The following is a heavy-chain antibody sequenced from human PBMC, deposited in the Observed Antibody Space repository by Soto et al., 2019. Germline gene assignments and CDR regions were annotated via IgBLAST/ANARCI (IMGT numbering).Heavy chain of an antibody. CDR2: ISSSSYI. J-gene: IGHJ4*02. CDR3: ARDGPIQLFDY. D-gene: IGHD5-18*01. Sequence: PGWALRLSCASSVFTFISYSMNWVRQAPGKGLEWVSSISSSSYIYYADSVKGRFTISRDNAKNSLYLQMNSLRAEDTAVYYCARDGPIQLFDYWGQGTLVTVSS. CDR1: VFTFISYS. V-gene: IGHV3-21*01.